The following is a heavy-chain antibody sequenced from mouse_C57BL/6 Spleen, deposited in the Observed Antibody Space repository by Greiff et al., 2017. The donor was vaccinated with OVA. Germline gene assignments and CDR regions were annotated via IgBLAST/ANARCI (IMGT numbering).Heavy chain of an antibody. J-gene: IGHJ4*01. CDR1: GFTFSDYG. CDR3: ASHYYYGSSLYAMDY. CDR2: ISSGSSTI. Sequence: EVKLVESGGGLVKPGGSLKLSCAASGFTFSDYGMHWVRQAPEKWLEWVAYISSGSSTIYYADTVKGRFTISRDNAKNTLFLQMTSLRSEDTAMYYCASHYYYGSSLYAMDYWGQGTSVTVSS. D-gene: IGHD1-1*01. V-gene: IGHV5-17*01.